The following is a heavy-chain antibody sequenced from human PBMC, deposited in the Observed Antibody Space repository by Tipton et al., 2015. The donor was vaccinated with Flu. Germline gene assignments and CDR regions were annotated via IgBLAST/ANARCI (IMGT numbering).Heavy chain of an antibody. CDR3: ARHGGYYFDY. D-gene: IGHD4-23*01. J-gene: IGHJ4*02. Sequence: TLSLTCAVYGGSVSGHYWSWIRQPPGKGLEWIGEINHSGRTNYNPSLKSRVTISVDTSKNQFSLQLSSVNAADTAVYYCARHGGYYFDYWGQGTLVTVSS. CDR2: INHSGRT. CDR1: GGSVSGHY. V-gene: IGHV4-34*01.